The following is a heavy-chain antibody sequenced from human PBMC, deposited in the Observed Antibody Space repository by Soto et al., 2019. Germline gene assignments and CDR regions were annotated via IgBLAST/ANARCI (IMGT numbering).Heavy chain of an antibody. CDR3: ARVAGKWFVELFYYYYYGMDV. CDR2: IIPIFGTA. D-gene: IGHD3-10*01. J-gene: IGHJ6*02. Sequence: QVQLVQSGAEVKKPGSSVKVSCKASGGTFSSYAISWVRQAPGQGLEWMGGIIPIFGTANYAQKFQGRVTITADESTSTAHLELRSLRSEDTAVYYCARVAGKWFVELFYYYYYGMDVRGQGTTVTVSS. V-gene: IGHV1-69*01. CDR1: GGTFSSYA.